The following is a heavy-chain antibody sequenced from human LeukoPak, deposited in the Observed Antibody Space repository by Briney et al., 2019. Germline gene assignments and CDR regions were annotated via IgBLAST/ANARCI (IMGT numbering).Heavy chain of an antibody. Sequence: GGSLRLSCTASGFTFGDYAMSWVRQAPGKGLEWVSLIGGGDGRTRYADSVKGRFTISRDNSKNTLYLEMNSLRAEDTAVYYCAKDSSSYDWGYMDVWGKGTTVTISS. CDR2: IGGGDGRT. CDR3: AKDSSSYDWGYMDV. V-gene: IGHV3-23*01. D-gene: IGHD3-22*01. J-gene: IGHJ6*03. CDR1: GFTFGDYA.